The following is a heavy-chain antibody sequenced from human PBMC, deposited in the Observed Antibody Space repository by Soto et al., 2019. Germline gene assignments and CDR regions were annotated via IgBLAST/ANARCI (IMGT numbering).Heavy chain of an antibody. V-gene: IGHV3-49*04. CDR1: GFTFGDYA. CDR2: IRSKAYGVTT. J-gene: IGHJ6*02. D-gene: IGHD2-2*02. CDR3: TRVKRSTSCYTGECYYDYGMSV. Sequence: GGSLRLSCTASGFTFGDYAMSWVSKAQGKGLEWVGFIRSKAYGVTTEYAASVKGGFTLSRDDSKSIAYLQMNSLKTDHTAVYYWTRVKRSTSCYTGECYYDYGMSVWGQRTTVTSP.